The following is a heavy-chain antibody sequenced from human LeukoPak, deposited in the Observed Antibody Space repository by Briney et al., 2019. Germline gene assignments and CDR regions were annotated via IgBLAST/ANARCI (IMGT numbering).Heavy chain of an antibody. CDR3: ATARGAS. CDR2: ISYDGSNK. D-gene: IGHD3-10*01. J-gene: IGHJ4*02. V-gene: IGHV3-30*03. CDR1: GFTFSSYG. Sequence: GGSLRLSCAASGFTFSSYGMHWVRQAPGKGLEWVAVISYDGSNKYYADSVKGRFTISRDNSKNTLYLQMNSLRVEDTAVYYCATARGASWGQGTLVTVSS.